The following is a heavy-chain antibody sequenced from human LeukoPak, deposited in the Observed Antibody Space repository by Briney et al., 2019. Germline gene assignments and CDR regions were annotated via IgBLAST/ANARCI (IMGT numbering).Heavy chain of an antibody. D-gene: IGHD5-18*01. Sequence: SETLSLTCTVSGASISSSSYSWGWIRQPPGKGLEWIGGVYYSGETHYNPSLKSRVTISVDVSKNQFSLKLNSVTAADTAVYFCAIRTTSGCSYCYDTDYYYGMDVWGQGTTVIVSS. CDR3: AIRTTSGCSYCYDTDYYYGMDV. V-gene: IGHV4-39*01. J-gene: IGHJ6*02. CDR1: GASISSSSYS. CDR2: VYYSGET.